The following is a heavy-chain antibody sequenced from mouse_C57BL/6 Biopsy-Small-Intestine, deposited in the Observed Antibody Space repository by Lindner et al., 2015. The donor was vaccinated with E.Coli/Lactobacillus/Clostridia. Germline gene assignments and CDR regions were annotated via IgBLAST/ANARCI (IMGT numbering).Heavy chain of an antibody. Sequence: VQLQESGAELVRPGASVKLSCTASGFNIKDYYIHWVKRRPEQGLEWIGRIDPEDGDTEYAPKFQGKATMTADTSSNTAYLQLSSLTSEDTAVYYCTKGHYGNYDYFDYWGQGTSLTVSS. D-gene: IGHD2-1*01. CDR1: GFNIKDYY. V-gene: IGHV14-1*01. CDR3: TKGHYGNYDYFDY. CDR2: IDPEDGDT. J-gene: IGHJ2*02.